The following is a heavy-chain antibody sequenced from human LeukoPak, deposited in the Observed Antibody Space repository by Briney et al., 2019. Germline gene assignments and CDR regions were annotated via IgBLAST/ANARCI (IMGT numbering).Heavy chain of an antibody. V-gene: IGHV1-46*01. Sequence: ASVKVSCKASGYTFTSYYVHWVRQAPGQGLEWMGIINPTGDSTTYAQNFQGRVTVTRDMSTSTAYMELRSLRSDDTAVYYCARDRGRYFDWLSPLNWFDPWGQGTLVTVSS. CDR3: ARDRGRYFDWLSPLNWFDP. CDR2: INPTGDST. D-gene: IGHD3-9*01. J-gene: IGHJ5*02. CDR1: GYTFTSYY.